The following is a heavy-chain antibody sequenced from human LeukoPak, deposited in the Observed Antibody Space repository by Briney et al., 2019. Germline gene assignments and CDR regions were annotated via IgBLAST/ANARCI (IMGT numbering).Heavy chain of an antibody. CDR1: GYSISSGYY. V-gene: IGHV4-38-2*02. J-gene: IGHJ6*03. CDR3: ARVPAAIRGYYYYYMDV. Sequence: SETLSLTCSVSGYSISSGYYWGWIRQPPGKGLEWIGSIYQSGSTSYNPSLKSRVTISVDTSKNQFSLKLSSVTAADTAVYYCARVPAAIRGYYYYYMDVWGKGTTVTVSS. D-gene: IGHD2-2*02. CDR2: IYQSGST.